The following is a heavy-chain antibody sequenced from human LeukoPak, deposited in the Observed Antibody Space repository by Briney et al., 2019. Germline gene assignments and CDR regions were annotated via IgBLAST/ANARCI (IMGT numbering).Heavy chain of an antibody. CDR2: INHSGST. Sequence: PSETLSLTCAVYGGSFSGYYWSWIRQPPGKGLEWIGEINHSGSTNYNPSLKSRVTISVDTSKNQFSLKLSSVTAADTAVYYCARGQSYGDYFFDHWGQGTLVTVSS. V-gene: IGHV4-34*01. CDR3: ARGQSYGDYFFDH. J-gene: IGHJ5*02. CDR1: GGSFSGYY. D-gene: IGHD4-17*01.